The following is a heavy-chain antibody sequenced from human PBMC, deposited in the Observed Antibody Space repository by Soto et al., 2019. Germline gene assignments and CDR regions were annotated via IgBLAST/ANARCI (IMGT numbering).Heavy chain of an antibody. CDR3: TRQRDILTGYSVSIPYSG. V-gene: IGHV3-48*01. D-gene: IGHD3-9*01. CDR2: INSGSTSV. Sequence: GGPLSSSCLAPGFFSNSYSMNWVRQAPGKGLEWISYINSGSTSVFYADSVKGRFTISRDNAKNSLYLQMNSLRAEDTAVYYCTRQRDILTGYSVSIPYSGWGQGTLVTVSS. CDR1: GFFSNSYS. J-gene: IGHJ4*02.